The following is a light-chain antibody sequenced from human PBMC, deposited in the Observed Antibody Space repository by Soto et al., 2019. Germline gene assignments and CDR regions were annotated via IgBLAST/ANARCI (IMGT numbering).Light chain of an antibody. CDR1: QSISSY. Sequence: DIQMTQSPSSLSASVGDRVTITCRASQSISSYLNWYQQKPGKAPKLLIYAASSLQSGVPSRFSGSGSGTAFTLTISTVQPEDFATYYCQQSYSTPPTFGQGTKVEIK. CDR3: QQSYSTPPT. V-gene: IGKV1-39*01. J-gene: IGKJ1*01. CDR2: AAS.